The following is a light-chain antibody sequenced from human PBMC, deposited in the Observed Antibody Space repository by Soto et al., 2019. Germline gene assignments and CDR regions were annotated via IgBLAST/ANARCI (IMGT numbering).Light chain of an antibody. CDR3: QQYGTPLFT. CDR2: GAS. J-gene: IGKJ3*01. V-gene: IGKV3-20*01. CDR1: HRVTNNF. Sequence: IVLPHSPGTLSLSPEERATLSCGALHRVTNNFLAWYQPKPGQAPRLLIYGASSRATGVPDRFSGSGSGTDFTLTISRLEPGDFAVYYCQQYGTPLFTFGPGTKVDIK.